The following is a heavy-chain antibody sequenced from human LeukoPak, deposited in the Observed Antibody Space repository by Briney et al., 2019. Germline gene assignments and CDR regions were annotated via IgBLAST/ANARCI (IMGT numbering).Heavy chain of an antibody. CDR2: INHSGST. J-gene: IGHJ4*02. D-gene: IGHD5-18*01. CDR1: GGSFSGYY. CDR3: VSPRGFSYGYFDY. V-gene: IGHV4-34*01. Sequence: PSETLSLTCAVYGGSFSGYYWSWIRQPPGKGLEWIGEINHSGSTNYNPSLKSRVTISVDTSKSQSSLKLSSVSATDTAVYYCVSPRGFSYGYFDYWGQGTLVPVSS.